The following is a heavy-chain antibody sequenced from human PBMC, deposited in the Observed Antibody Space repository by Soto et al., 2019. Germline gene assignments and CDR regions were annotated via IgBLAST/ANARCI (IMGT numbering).Heavy chain of an antibody. CDR2: TWHDGSKK. Sequence: GGSLRLSCAASGFTFSSYGMHWVRQAPGKGLEWVAVTWHDGSKKYYADSVKGRFTISRDNSKNTLYLQMNSLRAEDTAVYYCARDHNTYYYDSSGYYFDYWGQGTLVTVSS. J-gene: IGHJ4*02. CDR3: ARDHNTYYYDSSGYYFDY. V-gene: IGHV3-33*01. CDR1: GFTFSSYG. D-gene: IGHD3-22*01.